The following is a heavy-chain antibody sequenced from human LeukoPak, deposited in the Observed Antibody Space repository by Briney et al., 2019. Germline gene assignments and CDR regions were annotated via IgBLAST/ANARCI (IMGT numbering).Heavy chain of an antibody. Sequence: PGRSLRLSCAASGFTFSNYGMHWVRQAPGKGLEWVAVIWYDGSNKYYADSVKGRFTISRDNSKNTLYLQMNSLRAEDTAVYYCAGNYGPYYFDYWAREPWSPSPQ. J-gene: IGHJ4*02. CDR1: GFTFSNYG. D-gene: IGHD3-10*01. V-gene: IGHV3-33*01. CDR3: AGNYGPYYFDY. CDR2: IWYDGSNK.